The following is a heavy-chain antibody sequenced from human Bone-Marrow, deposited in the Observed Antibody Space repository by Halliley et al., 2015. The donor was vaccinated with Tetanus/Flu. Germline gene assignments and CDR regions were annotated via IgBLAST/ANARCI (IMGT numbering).Heavy chain of an antibody. J-gene: IGHJ6*02. CDR2: ISFDGSNQ. V-gene: IGHV3-30*18. Sequence: VISFDGSNQYYKDSVKGRFTISRDNSKSTVFLQMNSLTPEDTAVYYCAKERVFTRFNYYYGMDLWGQGTTVTVSS. D-gene: IGHD2-8*01. CDR3: AKERVFTRFNYYYGMDL.